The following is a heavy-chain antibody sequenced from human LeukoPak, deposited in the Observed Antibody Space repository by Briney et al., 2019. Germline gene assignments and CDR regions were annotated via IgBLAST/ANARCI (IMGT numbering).Heavy chain of an antibody. V-gene: IGHV3-71*01. J-gene: IGHJ4*02. Sequence: GGSLRLSCAASGFTFTDYYMSWIRQAPGKGLEWVGFITSKPYGEATHYAASVSGRFTFSRDDSKSVAYLQMNSLKTEDTAVYYCVRHDGMILPVWGQGTLVTVSS. CDR3: VRHDGMILPV. D-gene: IGHD3/OR15-3a*01. CDR1: GFTFTDYY. CDR2: ITSKPYGEAT.